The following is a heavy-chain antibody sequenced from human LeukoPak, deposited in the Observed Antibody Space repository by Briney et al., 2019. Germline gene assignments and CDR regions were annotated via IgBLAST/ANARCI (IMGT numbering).Heavy chain of an antibody. Sequence: PSETLSLTCTVSGGSISSYYWSWIRQPPGKGLEWIGYIYYSGSTNYNPSLKSRVTISVDTSKNQFSLKLSSVTAADTAVYYCARHAYDYGSGSSAFDIWGQGTMVTVSS. V-gene: IGHV4-59*08. J-gene: IGHJ3*02. CDR3: ARHAYDYGSGSSAFDI. CDR2: IYYSGST. CDR1: GGSISSYY. D-gene: IGHD3-10*01.